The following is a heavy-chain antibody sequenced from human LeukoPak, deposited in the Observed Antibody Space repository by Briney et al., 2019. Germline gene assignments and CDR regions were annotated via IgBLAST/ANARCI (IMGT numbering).Heavy chain of an antibody. CDR3: AKDRRGTVTA. CDR1: GFTFSDYG. D-gene: IGHD4-17*01. V-gene: IGHV3-33*06. CDR2: IWPDGSIE. J-gene: IGHJ4*02. Sequence: GGSLRLSCAASGFTFSDYGMHWVRQAPGQGLEWVAVIWPDGSIEYYADSVRGRFTVSRDNSKRTLYLQMNSLRAEDTAVYYCAKDRRGTVTAWGQGTLVTVSS.